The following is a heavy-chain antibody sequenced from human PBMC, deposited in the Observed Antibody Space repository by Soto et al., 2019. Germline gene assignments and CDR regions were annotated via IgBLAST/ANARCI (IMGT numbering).Heavy chain of an antibody. Sequence: PSETLSLTCTVSGASMNSYHWSWIRQPAGKGLEWIGHIHSSGSTNYNPSLKSRVTMSVDTSKNQFSRRLRSLTAADTAVYYCARDQGVAAAGITWFDPWGQGSLVTVSS. CDR1: GASMNSYH. J-gene: IGHJ5*02. D-gene: IGHD6-13*01. V-gene: IGHV4-4*07. CDR3: ARDQGVAAAGITWFDP. CDR2: IHSSGST.